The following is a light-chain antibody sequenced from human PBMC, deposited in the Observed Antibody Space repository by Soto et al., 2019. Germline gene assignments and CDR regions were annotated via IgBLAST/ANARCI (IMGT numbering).Light chain of an antibody. J-gene: IGKJ1*01. CDR2: LTS. V-gene: IGKV3-11*01. Sequence: EIVMTQSPATLSLSPGEGATLSCRASQAVNTRLAWYQHKPGQAPRLLIYLTSNRAAGIPARFSGSGSETDFTLTVSDVEPEDFAVYYCHQRQSWPRTFGQGTKVDI. CDR3: HQRQSWPRT. CDR1: QAVNTR.